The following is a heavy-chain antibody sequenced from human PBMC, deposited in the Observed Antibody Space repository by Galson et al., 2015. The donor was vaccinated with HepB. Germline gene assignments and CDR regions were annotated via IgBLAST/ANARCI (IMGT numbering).Heavy chain of an antibody. CDR2: IYPGDSDT. D-gene: IGHD2-21*02. CDR1: GYTFTNYW. V-gene: IGHV5-51*03. Sequence: QSGAEVKKPGESLKISCKGSGYTFTNYWIGWVRQMPGKGLEWMGIIYPGDSDTRFSPSFQGQVTISADKSINTAYLQWSSLKASDSAMYYCARRNCGGDCSFDYWGQGTLVTVSS. J-gene: IGHJ4*02. CDR3: ARRNCGGDCSFDY.